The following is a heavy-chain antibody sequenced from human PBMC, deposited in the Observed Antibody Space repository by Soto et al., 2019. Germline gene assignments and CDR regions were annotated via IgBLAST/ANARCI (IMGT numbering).Heavy chain of an antibody. Sequence: SETLSLTCAVYGGSFSGYYWSWIRQPPGKGLEWIGEINHSGSTNYNPSLKSRVTISVDTSKNQFSLKLSSVTAADTAVYYCARGQGGRSMDVWGQGTLVTVSS. D-gene: IGHD2-15*01. CDR1: GGSFSGYY. CDR3: ARGQGGRSMDV. V-gene: IGHV4-34*01. CDR2: INHSGST. J-gene: IGHJ6*02.